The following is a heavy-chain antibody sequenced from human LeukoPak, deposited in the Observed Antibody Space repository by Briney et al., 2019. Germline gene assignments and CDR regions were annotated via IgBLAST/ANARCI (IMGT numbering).Heavy chain of an antibody. D-gene: IGHD3-22*01. CDR3: ARSGYFYDSSGYYDMDV. J-gene: IGHJ6*03. CDR1: GLTFSSFW. V-gene: IGHV3-7*01. Sequence: GGSLRLSCAASGLTFSSFWMSWVRQAPGKGLEWVANIQQAGSETYYVDSVKGRSTISRDNAKNSLYLQMNSLRAEDTAVCYCARSGYFYDSSGYYDMDVWGKGTTVTVSS. CDR2: IQQAGSET.